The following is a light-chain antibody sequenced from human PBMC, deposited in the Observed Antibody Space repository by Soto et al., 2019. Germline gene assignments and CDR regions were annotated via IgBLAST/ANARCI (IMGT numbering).Light chain of an antibody. CDR2: KAS. J-gene: IGKJ1*01. V-gene: IGKV1-5*03. CDR1: QTISSW. Sequence: DLQMPPSPSTLSGSVVYSVPINFSASQTISSWLAWYQQKPGKDPKLLIYKASTLKSGVPSRFSGSGSGTEFTLTISSLQPDDFATYYCQHYNSYSEAVGKGTQGAIK. CDR3: QHYNSYSEA.